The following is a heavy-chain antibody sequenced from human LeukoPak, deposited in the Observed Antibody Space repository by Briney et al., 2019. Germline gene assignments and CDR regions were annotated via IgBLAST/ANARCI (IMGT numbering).Heavy chain of an antibody. J-gene: IGHJ4*02. Sequence: SVKVSFKASGGTFIIYAISWVRQAPGQGREGMGGIIPIFGTANYAQKFQGRVTITADESTSTAYMELSSLRSEDTAVYYCARGPYSSGWYYFDYWGQGTLVTVSS. CDR3: ARGPYSSGWYYFDY. CDR2: IIPIFGTA. V-gene: IGHV1-69*13. D-gene: IGHD6-19*01. CDR1: GGTFIIYA.